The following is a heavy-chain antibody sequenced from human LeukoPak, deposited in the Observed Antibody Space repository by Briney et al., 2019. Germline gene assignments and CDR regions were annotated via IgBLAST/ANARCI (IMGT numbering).Heavy chain of an antibody. CDR2: IYYSGST. CDR3: ARVGYCSSTSCYTGWFDP. CDR1: GGSISSYY. V-gene: IGHV4-59*01. D-gene: IGHD2-2*02. J-gene: IGHJ5*02. Sequence: SETLSLTCTVSGGSISSYYWSWIRQPPGKGLEWIGYIYYSGSTNYNPSLKSRVTISVDTSKNQFSLKLSSVTAADTAVYYCARVGYCSSTSCYTGWFDPWGQGTLVTVSS.